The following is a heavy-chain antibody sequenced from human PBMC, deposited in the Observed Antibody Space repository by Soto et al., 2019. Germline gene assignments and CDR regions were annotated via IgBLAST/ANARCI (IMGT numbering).Heavy chain of an antibody. J-gene: IGHJ4*02. CDR2: INHSGST. CDR1: GGSFSGYY. Sequence: QVQLQQWGAGLLKPSETLSLTCAVYGGSFSGYYWSWIRQPPGKGLEWIGEINHSGSTNYNPSLKSRVTISVDTSKNQFSLKRSSVTAADTAVYYCARGGGIAAAALYFDYWGQGTLVTVSS. V-gene: IGHV4-34*01. CDR3: ARGGGIAAAALYFDY. D-gene: IGHD6-13*01.